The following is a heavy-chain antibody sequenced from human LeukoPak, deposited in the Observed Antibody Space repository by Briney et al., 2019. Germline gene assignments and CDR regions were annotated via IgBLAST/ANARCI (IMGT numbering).Heavy chain of an antibody. CDR1: GDSISTSTYSTTYY. J-gene: IGHJ4*02. D-gene: IGHD6-6*01. Sequence: SETLSLTCTVSGDSISTSTYSTTYYWGWIRQPPGKGLEWIGSIIYSGTTHYNASLKSRVTISVDTSKNQFSLRLSSVTAADTAVYYCARGSIAERAPAYWGQGTLVTVSS. CDR3: ARGSIAERAPAY. CDR2: IIYSGTT. V-gene: IGHV4-39*07.